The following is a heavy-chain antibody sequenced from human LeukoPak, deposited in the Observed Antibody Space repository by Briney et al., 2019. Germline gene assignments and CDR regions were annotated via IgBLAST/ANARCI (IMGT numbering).Heavy chain of an antibody. J-gene: IGHJ3*02. V-gene: IGHV3-48*03. CDR3: ARYQLDSGPLGDAFDI. CDR2: IGGAGTAI. CDR1: GFIFSRHE. Sequence: PGGSLRLSCVGSGFIFSRHEMHWVRQAPGKGLEWVSYIGGAGTAINYADSVKDRFTISRDNTKNSLYLQMNSLRAEDTAVYYCARYQLDSGPLGDAFDIWGQGTMVIVSS. D-gene: IGHD2-15*01.